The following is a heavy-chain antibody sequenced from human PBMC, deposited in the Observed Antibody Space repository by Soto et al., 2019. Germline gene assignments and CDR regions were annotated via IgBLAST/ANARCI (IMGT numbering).Heavy chain of an antibody. Sequence: SVKVSCKASGGTFSSYAISWVRQAPGQGLEWMGWISPIIGTTNYAQKFQGRVTITADTSTNIAYMELRSLTSEDTAVYYCGRCRTDSYAMDVWGQGTTVSVSS. J-gene: IGHJ6*02. D-gene: IGHD5-18*01. CDR1: GGTFSSYA. CDR3: GRCRTDSYAMDV. CDR2: ISPIIGTT. V-gene: IGHV1-69*06.